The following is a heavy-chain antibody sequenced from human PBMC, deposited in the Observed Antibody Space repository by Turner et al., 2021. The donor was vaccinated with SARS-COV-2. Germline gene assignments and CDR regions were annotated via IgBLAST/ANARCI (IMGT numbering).Heavy chain of an antibody. Sequence: EVQLVESGGGLVQPGRSLRLSCAASGFTFDDYAMHWVRQAPGKGLDWVSGISWNSGTIGYADSVKGRFIISRDNAKNSLYLQMNSLRAEDTAMYYCAKDKHPDGMDVWGRGTTVTVSS. CDR1: GFTFDDYA. CDR3: AKDKHPDGMDV. CDR2: ISWNSGTI. V-gene: IGHV3-9*01. J-gene: IGHJ6*02.